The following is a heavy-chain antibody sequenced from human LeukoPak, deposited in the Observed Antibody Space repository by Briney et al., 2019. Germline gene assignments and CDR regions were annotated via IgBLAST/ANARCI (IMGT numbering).Heavy chain of an antibody. Sequence: PGGSLRLSCAASGFTFCSYEMNWVRQAPGKGLEWVSYISSNGSPIFYADSVKGRFTISRDNAKNSLSLLMNSLRAEDTAVYYCARDGGSGILDWGQGTLVTVSS. V-gene: IGHV3-48*03. CDR3: ARDGGSGILD. CDR1: GFTFCSYE. D-gene: IGHD3-10*01. CDR2: ISSNGSPI. J-gene: IGHJ4*02.